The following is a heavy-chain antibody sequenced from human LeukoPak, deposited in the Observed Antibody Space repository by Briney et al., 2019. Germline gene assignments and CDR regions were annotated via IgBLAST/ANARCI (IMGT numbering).Heavy chain of an antibody. CDR1: GGSFSGYY. CDR3: ARVPIVVGAFDI. Sequence: MPSETLSLTCAVYGGSFSGYYWSWIRQPPGKGLEWIGEINHSGSTNYNPSLKSQVTISVDTSKNQFSLKLSSVTAADTAVYYCARVPIVVGAFDIWGQGTMVTVSS. V-gene: IGHV4-34*01. J-gene: IGHJ3*02. CDR2: INHSGST. D-gene: IGHD1-26*01.